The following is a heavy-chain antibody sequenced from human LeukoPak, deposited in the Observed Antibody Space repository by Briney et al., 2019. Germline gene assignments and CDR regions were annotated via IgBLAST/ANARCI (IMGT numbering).Heavy chain of an antibody. CDR3: ARDRYGTGSYDY. D-gene: IGHD3-10*01. Sequence: GASVKDACKASGYTFTGYGISWVRQAPGQGLEWMGWSSDYNGHKNYAQRLQGRVTMTTDTSTNIAYIELRSLIPDDTAVYYCARDRYGTGSYDYWGQGTLVAVSS. V-gene: IGHV1-18*04. J-gene: IGHJ4*02. CDR2: SSDYNGHK. CDR1: GYTFTGYG.